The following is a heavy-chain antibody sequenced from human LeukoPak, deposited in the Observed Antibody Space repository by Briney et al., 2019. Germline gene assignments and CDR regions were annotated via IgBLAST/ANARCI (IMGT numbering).Heavy chain of an antibody. CDR2: INHSGST. Sequence: PSETLSLTCAVYGGSFSGYYWCWIRQPPGKGLEWIGEINHSGSTNYNPSLKSRVTISVNTSKNQFSLKLSSVTAADTAVYYCARVRDYYDSSGYYGGPWGQGTLVTVSS. CDR1: GGSFSGYY. CDR3: ARVRDYYDSSGYYGGP. V-gene: IGHV4-34*01. D-gene: IGHD3-22*01. J-gene: IGHJ5*02.